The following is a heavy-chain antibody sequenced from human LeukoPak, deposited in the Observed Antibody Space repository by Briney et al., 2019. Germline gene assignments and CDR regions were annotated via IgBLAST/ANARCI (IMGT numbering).Heavy chain of an antibody. CDR2: IYHSGST. CDR3: ARAYYYVKREGAFDI. CDR1: GGSISSSNW. D-gene: IGHD3-10*02. J-gene: IGHJ3*02. V-gene: IGHV4-4*02. Sequence: PSETLSLTCAVSGGSISSSNWWSWVRQPPGKGLEWIGEIYHSGSTNYNPSLKSRVAISVDKSKNQFSLKLGSVTAADTAVYYCARAYYYVKREGAFDIWGQGTMVTVSS.